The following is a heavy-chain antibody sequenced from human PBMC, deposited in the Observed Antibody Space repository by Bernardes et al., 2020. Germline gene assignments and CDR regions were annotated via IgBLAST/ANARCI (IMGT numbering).Heavy chain of an antibody. CDR1: GGSISSFY. J-gene: IGHJ6*03. D-gene: IGHD2-2*01. V-gene: IGHV4-59*01. CDR2: IHYSWRT. Sequence: SETLSLTCTVSGGSISSFYWSWIRQPPGKGLEWIGYIHYSWRTNYNPSLKSRVTISVDTSKNQFSLKLSSVTAADMAVYYCARVGEGVVVPTALYYMDVWGKGTTVTVSS. CDR3: ARVGEGVVVPTALYYMDV.